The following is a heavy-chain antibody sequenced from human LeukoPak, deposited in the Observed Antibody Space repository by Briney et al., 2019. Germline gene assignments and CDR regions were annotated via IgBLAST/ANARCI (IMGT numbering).Heavy chain of an antibody. CDR2: IYYSGST. Sequence: PSETLSLTCTVSGGSIGSYYWSWFRQPPGKGLEWIGYIYYSGSTNYNPSLKSRVTISVDTSKNQFSLKLISVSAADTAAYYCARVFGAYESRGFDHWGQGTLVTVSS. CDR1: GGSIGSYY. D-gene: IGHD3-22*01. J-gene: IGHJ4*02. V-gene: IGHV4-59*01. CDR3: ARVFGAYESRGFDH.